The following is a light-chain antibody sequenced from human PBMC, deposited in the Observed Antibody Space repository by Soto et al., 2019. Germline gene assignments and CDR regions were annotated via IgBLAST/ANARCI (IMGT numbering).Light chain of an antibody. V-gene: IGLV2-14*01. CDR1: SXDVGAYNY. J-gene: IGLJ1*01. CDR3: CSFTSITTYV. Sequence: QSALTQPASVSGSLGQSITIFCTGTSXDVGAYNYVSWYQQQPGKAPKLMISEVSNRPSGVSNRFSGSKSGNTASLIISGLQAEDEADYYCCSFTSITTYVFGTGTKVTVL. CDR2: EVS.